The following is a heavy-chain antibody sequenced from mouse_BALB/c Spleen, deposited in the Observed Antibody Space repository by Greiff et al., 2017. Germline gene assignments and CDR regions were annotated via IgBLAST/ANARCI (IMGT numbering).Heavy chain of an antibody. J-gene: IGHJ4*01. CDR1: GYSITSGYY. Sequence: ESGPGLVKPSQSLSLTCSVTGYSITSGYYWNWIRQFPGNKLEWMGYISYDGSNNYNPSLKNRISITRDTSKNQFFLKLNSVTTEDTATYYCARGYLYAMDYWGQGTSVTVAS. V-gene: IGHV3-6*02. D-gene: IGHD5-1*01. CDR3: ARGYLYAMDY. CDR2: ISYDGSN.